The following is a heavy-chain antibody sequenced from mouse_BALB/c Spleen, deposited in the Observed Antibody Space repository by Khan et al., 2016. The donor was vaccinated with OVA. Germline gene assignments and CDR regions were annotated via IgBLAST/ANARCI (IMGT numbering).Heavy chain of an antibody. CDR3: TREEALYYFDY. J-gene: IGHJ2*01. V-gene: IGHV1-76*01. Sequence: QVQLKESGAELVRPAASVKLSCKTSGYIFTSYWIHWVRQRSGQGHEWIARIYPGTDNTYYNEKLKDKATLTADKSSSTAYMQLSSLKYEDSAVYFCTREEALYYFDYWGQGTTLTVSS. D-gene: IGHD3-2*02. CDR2: IYPGTDNT. CDR1: GYIFTSYW.